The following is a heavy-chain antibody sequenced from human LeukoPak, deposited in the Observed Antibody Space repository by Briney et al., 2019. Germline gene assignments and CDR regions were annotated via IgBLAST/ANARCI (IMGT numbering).Heavy chain of an antibody. CDR2: INWNGGST. Sequence: PGGSLRLSCAASGFTFDDYGMSWVRQAPGKGLEWVSGINWNGGSTGYAYSVKGRFTISRDNAKNSLYLQMNSLRADDTALSYCARGPDPGDFGVVYYYYYYMDVWGKGTTVTVSS. CDR3: ARGPDPGDFGVVYYYYYYMDV. D-gene: IGHD3-3*01. J-gene: IGHJ6*03. V-gene: IGHV3-20*04. CDR1: GFTFDDYG.